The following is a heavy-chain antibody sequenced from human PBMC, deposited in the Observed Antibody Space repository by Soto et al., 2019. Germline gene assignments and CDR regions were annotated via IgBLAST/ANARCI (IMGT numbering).Heavy chain of an antibody. CDR1: GDSVSSNSAA. J-gene: IGHJ3*02. V-gene: IGHV6-1*01. CDR2: TYYRSNWYT. CDR3: GKGYFAFDI. Sequence: SQTLSLTCAISGDSVSSNSAAWSWIRQSPSRGIEWLGRTYYRSNWYTHYAVSVKGRLTINPEPSKNQYSLQWNAVTPEDTAVYYCGKGYFAFDIWGQGTMVTVSS. D-gene: IGHD3-22*01.